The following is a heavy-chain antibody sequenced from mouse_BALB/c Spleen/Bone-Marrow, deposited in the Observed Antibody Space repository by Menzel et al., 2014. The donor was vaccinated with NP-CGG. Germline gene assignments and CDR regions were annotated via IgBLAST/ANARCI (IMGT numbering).Heavy chain of an antibody. CDR3: ARRDYRYDEGVDY. D-gene: IGHD2-14*01. CDR1: GYSSTGYT. Sequence: VQLQQSGPELVEPGASMKISCKASGYSSTGYTMNWVKQSHGKNLEWIGLINPYNGGTSYNQKFKGKATLTVDKSSSTAYMELLSLTSEDSAVYYCARRDYRYDEGVDYWGQGTSVTVSS. CDR2: INPYNGGT. V-gene: IGHV1-18*01. J-gene: IGHJ4*01.